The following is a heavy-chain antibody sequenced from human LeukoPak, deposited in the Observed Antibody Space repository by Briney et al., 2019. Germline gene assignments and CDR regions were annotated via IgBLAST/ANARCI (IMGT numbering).Heavy chain of an antibody. D-gene: IGHD6-13*01. J-gene: IGHJ4*02. CDR3: ARRLRTIAAAGKGHFDY. V-gene: IGHV4-39*01. Sequence: SETLSLTCTVSGGSISSSSYYWGWFRQPPGKGLEWIGSIYYSGSTYYNPSLKSRVTISVDTSKNQFSLRLSSVTAADTAVYYCARRLRTIAAAGKGHFDYWGQGTLVTVSS. CDR2: IYYSGST. CDR1: GGSISSSSYY.